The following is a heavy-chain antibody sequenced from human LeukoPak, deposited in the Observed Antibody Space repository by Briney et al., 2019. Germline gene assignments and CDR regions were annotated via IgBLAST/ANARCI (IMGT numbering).Heavy chain of an antibody. CDR3: ARDTFGL. J-gene: IGHJ4*02. V-gene: IGHV3-7*01. CDR2: IKQGGSDK. Sequence: AGGSLRLSCEASGFTLSNHWMTWVRQAPGKGLGWVATIKQGGSDKFYVDSVKGRFTISGDNAKNSLYLEMNSLRVEDTAVYYCARDTFGLWGRGTLVTVSS. CDR1: GFTLSNHW. D-gene: IGHD2/OR15-2a*01.